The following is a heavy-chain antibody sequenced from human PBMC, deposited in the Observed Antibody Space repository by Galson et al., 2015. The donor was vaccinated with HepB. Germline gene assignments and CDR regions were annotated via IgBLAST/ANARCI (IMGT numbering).Heavy chain of an antibody. J-gene: IGHJ4*02. CDR1: GYTFTSYG. CDR2: ISAYNGNT. D-gene: IGHD3-16*01. Sequence: SVKVSCKASGYTFTSYGISWVRQAPGQGLEWMGWISAYNGNTNYAQKLQGRVTMTTDTSTSTAYMKLRNLRSDDTAVYYCARDLRVDYGFDYWGQGTLVTVSS. CDR3: ARDLRVDYGFDY. V-gene: IGHV1-18*01.